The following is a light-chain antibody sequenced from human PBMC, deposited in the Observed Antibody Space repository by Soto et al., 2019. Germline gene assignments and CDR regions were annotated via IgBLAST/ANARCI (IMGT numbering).Light chain of an antibody. J-gene: IGLJ1*01. CDR3: ISYTTGSTLLYV. CDR1: SSDVGGYNY. CDR2: AVS. Sequence: QSVLTQPASVSGSPGQSITISCTGTSSDVGGYNYVSWYQQHPGKAPKLMIYAVSNRPSGVSTRFSGSKSGNTASLTISGLQAEYEADYHCISYTTGSTLLYVFGTGTQLTVL. V-gene: IGLV2-14*01.